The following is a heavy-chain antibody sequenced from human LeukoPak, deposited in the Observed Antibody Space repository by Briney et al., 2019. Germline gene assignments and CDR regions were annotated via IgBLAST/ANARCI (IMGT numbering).Heavy chain of an antibody. Sequence: SETLSLTCAVYGGSFSGYYWSCIRQPPGKGLEWIGEINHSGSTNYNPSLKGRVTISVDTSKNQFSLKLSSVIAADTAVCYCARGHANNCSGGSCYTLNFDYWGQGTLVTVSS. D-gene: IGHD2-15*01. CDR3: ARGHANNCSGGSCYTLNFDY. J-gene: IGHJ4*02. V-gene: IGHV4-34*01. CDR2: INHSGST. CDR1: GGSFSGYY.